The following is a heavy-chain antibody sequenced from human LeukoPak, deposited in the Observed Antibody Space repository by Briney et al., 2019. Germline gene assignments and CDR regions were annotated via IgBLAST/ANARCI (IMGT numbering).Heavy chain of an antibody. CDR3: AKDRMSSSWYYRGALHY. D-gene: IGHD6-13*01. Sequence: QTGGSPRLSCAASGFTFSSYGMHWVRQAPGKGLEWVAVISYDGSNKYYADSVKGRFTISRDNSKNTLYLQMNSLRAEDTAVYYCAKDRMSSSWYYRGALHYWGQGTLVTVSS. J-gene: IGHJ4*02. V-gene: IGHV3-30*18. CDR2: ISYDGSNK. CDR1: GFTFSSYG.